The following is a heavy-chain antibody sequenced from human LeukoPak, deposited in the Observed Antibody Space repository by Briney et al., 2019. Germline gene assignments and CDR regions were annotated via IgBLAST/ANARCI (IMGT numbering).Heavy chain of an antibody. D-gene: IGHD3-10*01. V-gene: IGHV4-59*01. CDR3: ARDGENDSAFDY. CDR1: GGSISSYY. J-gene: IGHJ4*02. CDR2: IYYSGST. Sequence: PSETLSLTCTVSGGSISSYYWNWIRQPPGKGLEWIGYIYYSGSTNYNPSLKSRVTISVDTSKNQFSLKLSSVTAADTAVYYCARDGENDSAFDYWGQGTLVTVSS.